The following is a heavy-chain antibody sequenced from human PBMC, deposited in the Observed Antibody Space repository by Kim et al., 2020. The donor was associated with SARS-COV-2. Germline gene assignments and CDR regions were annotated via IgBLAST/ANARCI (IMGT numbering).Heavy chain of an antibody. CDR3: AKAGVAGYYYYGMDV. D-gene: IGHD6-19*01. CDR1: GFTFSSYA. CDR2: ISGSGGST. V-gene: IGHV3-23*01. J-gene: IGHJ6*02. Sequence: GGSLRLSCAASGFTFSSYAMSWVRQAPGKGLEWVSAISGSGGSTYYADSVKGRFTISRDNSKNTLYLQMNSLRAEDTAVYYCAKAGVAGYYYYGMDVWGQGTTVTVSS.